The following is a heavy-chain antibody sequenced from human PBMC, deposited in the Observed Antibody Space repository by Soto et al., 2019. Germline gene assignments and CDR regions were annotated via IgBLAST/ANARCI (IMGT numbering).Heavy chain of an antibody. V-gene: IGHV3-73*01. CDR1: GFTFSGSA. J-gene: IGHJ4*02. Sequence: LRLSCAASGFTFSGSAMHWVRQASGKGLEWVGRIRSKANSYATAYAASVKGRFTISRDDSKNTAYLQMNSLKTEDTAVYYCPRRDSSSSTWGQGTLVTVSS. CDR3: PRRDSSSST. CDR2: IRSKANSYAT. D-gene: IGHD6-6*01.